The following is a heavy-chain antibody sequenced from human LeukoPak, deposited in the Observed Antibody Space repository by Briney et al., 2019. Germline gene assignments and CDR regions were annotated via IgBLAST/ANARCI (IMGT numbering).Heavy chain of an antibody. CDR2: ISGSGGST. Sequence: GGSLRLSCAASGFTFSSYAMHWVRQAPGKGLEWVSAISGSGGSTYYADSVKGRFTISRDNSKNTLYLQMNSLRAEDAAVYYCAKVREWAHDYWGQGTLVTVSS. CDR1: GFTFSSYA. D-gene: IGHD3-3*01. CDR3: AKVREWAHDY. V-gene: IGHV3-23*01. J-gene: IGHJ4*02.